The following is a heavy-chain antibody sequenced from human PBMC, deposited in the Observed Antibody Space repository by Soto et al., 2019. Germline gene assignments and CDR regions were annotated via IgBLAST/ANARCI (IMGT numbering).Heavy chain of an antibody. CDR2: IYYSGST. CDR1: GGSISSYY. CDR3: ARGVLEWFFFDY. D-gene: IGHD3-3*01. Sequence: PSETLSLTCTVSGGSISSYYWSWIRQPPGKGLEWIGYIYYSGSTNYNPSLKSRVTISVDTSKNQFSLKLSSVTAADTAVYYCARGVLEWFFFDYWGQGTLVTVS. V-gene: IGHV4-59*01. J-gene: IGHJ4*02.